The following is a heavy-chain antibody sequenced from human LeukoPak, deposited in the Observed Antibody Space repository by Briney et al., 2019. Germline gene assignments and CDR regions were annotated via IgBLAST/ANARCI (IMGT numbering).Heavy chain of an antibody. D-gene: IGHD3-16*01. CDR3: AKDDDWGRYKH. V-gene: IGHV3-23*01. Sequence: GGSLRLSCAASGFTFSNYAMSWVRQAPGKGLEWVSSINGRGGSTYYADSVKGRFTISRDNSKNTLYLQVNSLRAEDTAMYYCAKDDDWGRYKHWGQGTLVTVSS. CDR1: GFTFSNYA. J-gene: IGHJ1*01. CDR2: INGRGGST.